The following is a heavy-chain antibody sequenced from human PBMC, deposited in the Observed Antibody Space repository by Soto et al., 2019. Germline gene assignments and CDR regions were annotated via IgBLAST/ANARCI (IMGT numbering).Heavy chain of an antibody. J-gene: IGHJ4*02. D-gene: IGHD3-10*01. V-gene: IGHV3-21*01. Sequence: SLRLSCAASGFTFSSSSMNCVRQAPGKGLEWVASISSSSTAIFYGDSVKGRFIISRDNAENSLYLQMNSLRAEDTAVYYCVSHTCPVHCYLIAYWGLRTFVIVSA. CDR3: VSHTCPVHCYLIAY. CDR2: ISSSSTAI. CDR1: GFTFSSSS.